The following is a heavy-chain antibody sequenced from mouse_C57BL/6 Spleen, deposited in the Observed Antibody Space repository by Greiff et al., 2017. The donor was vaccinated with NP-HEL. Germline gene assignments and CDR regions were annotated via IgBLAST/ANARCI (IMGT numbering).Heavy chain of an antibody. CDR1: GYTFTSYW. J-gene: IGHJ4*01. V-gene: IGHV1-53*01. CDR2: INPSNGGT. D-gene: IGHD1-1*01. Sequence: QVQLQQPGTELVKPGASVKLSCKASGYTFTSYWMHWVKQRPGQGLEWIGNINPSNGGTNYNEKFKSKATLTVDKSSSTAYMQLSSLTSEDSAVYYCAREEVTTVVATDYAMDYWGQGTSVTVSS. CDR3: AREEVTTVVATDYAMDY.